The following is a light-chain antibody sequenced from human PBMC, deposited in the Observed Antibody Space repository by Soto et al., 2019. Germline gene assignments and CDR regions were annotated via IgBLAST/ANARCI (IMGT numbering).Light chain of an antibody. Sequence: EIALTQSPATLSVSPGERATLSCRASQSVNKHLAWYQQKPGQAPRLLISGAHNRAPGIPDRFSGSESGTDFTLRISRLEPEDFAVYYCQQYGNSVTFGQGTKVDIK. CDR3: QQYGNSVT. CDR1: QSVNKH. CDR2: GAH. V-gene: IGKV3-20*01. J-gene: IGKJ1*01.